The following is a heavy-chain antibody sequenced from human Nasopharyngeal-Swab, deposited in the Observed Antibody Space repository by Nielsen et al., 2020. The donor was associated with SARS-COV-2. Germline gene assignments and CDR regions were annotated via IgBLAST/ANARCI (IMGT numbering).Heavy chain of an antibody. J-gene: IGHJ3*02. CDR3: ARDSPGTDSSGYDDAFDI. Sequence: GESLKISCAASGFTFSSYGMHWVRQAPGKGLGWVAVIWYDGSNKYYADPVKGRFTISRDNSKNTLYLQMNSLRAEDTAVYYCARDSPGTDSSGYDDAFDIWGQGTMVTVSS. D-gene: IGHD3-22*01. V-gene: IGHV3-33*01. CDR1: GFTFSSYG. CDR2: IWYDGSNK.